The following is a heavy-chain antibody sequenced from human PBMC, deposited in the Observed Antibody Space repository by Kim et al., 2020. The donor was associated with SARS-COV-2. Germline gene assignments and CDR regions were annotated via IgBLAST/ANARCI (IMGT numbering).Heavy chain of an antibody. J-gene: IGHJ6*02. D-gene: IGHD4-17*01. Sequence: GGSLRLSCAASGFTFSSYSMNWVRQAPGKGLEWVSSISSSSSYTYYADSVKGRFTISRDNAKNSLYLQMNSLRAEDTAVYYCARDFYGDYDYYYYGMDVCGQGTTVTVSS. CDR1: GFTFSSYS. CDR2: ISSSSSYT. V-gene: IGHV3-21*01. CDR3: ARDFYGDYDYYYYGMDV.